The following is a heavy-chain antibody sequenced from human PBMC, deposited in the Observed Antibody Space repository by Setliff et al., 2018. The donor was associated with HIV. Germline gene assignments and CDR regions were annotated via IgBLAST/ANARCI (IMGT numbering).Heavy chain of an antibody. CDR2: INPNGGTT. CDR1: GYTFTSYY. D-gene: IGHD3-10*01. CDR3: ARESVVRGVIRPFDY. V-gene: IGHV1-46*01. Sequence: ASVKVSCKASGYTFTSYYLHWVRQAPGQGLEWMGRINPNGGTTNYARNFQGRITMTRDTSKNQFSLKLSSVTAADTAVYYCARESVVRGVIRPFDYWGQGTLVTVS. J-gene: IGHJ4*02.